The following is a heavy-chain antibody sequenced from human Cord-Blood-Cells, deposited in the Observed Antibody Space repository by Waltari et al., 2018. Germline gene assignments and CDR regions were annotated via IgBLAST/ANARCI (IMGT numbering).Heavy chain of an antibody. J-gene: IGHJ5*02. V-gene: IGHV2-26*01. CDR3: ARINRWELLPNWFDP. CDR2: IFSTDEK. Sequence: QVTLKESGPVLVKPTETLTLTCTVSGFSLSNARMAVSWIRQPPGKALEWLAHIFSTDEKSYSTSLKSRLTISNDTSKSQVVLTMTNMDPVDTATYYCARINRWELLPNWFDPWGQGTLVTVSS. CDR1: GFSLSNARMA. D-gene: IGHD1-26*01.